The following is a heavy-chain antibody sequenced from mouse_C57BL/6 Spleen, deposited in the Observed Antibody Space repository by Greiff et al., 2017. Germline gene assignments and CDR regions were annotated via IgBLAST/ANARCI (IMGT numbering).Heavy chain of an antibody. CDR1: GYTFTSYW. CDR2: IDPSDSYT. CDR3: ARSGAYDGDAMDY. D-gene: IGHD2-3*01. Sequence: QVQLQQPGAELVMPGASVKLSCTASGYTFTSYWMHWVKQRPGQGLEWIGEIDPSDSYTNYNQKFKGKSTLAVDKSSSTAYMKLSSLTSEDSAVYYCARSGAYDGDAMDYWGQGTSVTVAS. V-gene: IGHV1-69*01. J-gene: IGHJ4*01.